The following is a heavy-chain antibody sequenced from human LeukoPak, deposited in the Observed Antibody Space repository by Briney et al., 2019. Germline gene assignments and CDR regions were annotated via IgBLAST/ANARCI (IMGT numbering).Heavy chain of an antibody. V-gene: IGHV4-31*03. Sequence: SETLSLTCTVSGASISSGGYYWSWVRQLPEKGLEWIGYIYYTGSTYYNRSLRGRVKISLDMSQNQLSLKLSSVTAADTAVYYCARGVPSDYSNYLSSFDYWGQGNLVTVSS. CDR1: GASISSGGYY. CDR2: IYYTGST. CDR3: ARGVPSDYSNYLSSFDY. D-gene: IGHD4-11*01. J-gene: IGHJ4*02.